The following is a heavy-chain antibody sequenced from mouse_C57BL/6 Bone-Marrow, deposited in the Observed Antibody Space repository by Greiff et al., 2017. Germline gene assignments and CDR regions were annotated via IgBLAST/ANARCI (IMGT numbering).Heavy chain of an antibody. Sequence: EVQLQQSGAELVRPGASVKLSCTASGFNIKDDNIHWVKQRPEQGLEWIGWIDPEIGDTEYASKFQGTATITSATSSNTASLQLSILTSEETAVYYCSSCGGNYFDFWGQGTPLTVAS. CDR3: SSCGGNYFDF. D-gene: IGHD1-1*02. V-gene: IGHV14-4*01. CDR2: IDPEIGDT. CDR1: GFNIKDDN. J-gene: IGHJ2*01.